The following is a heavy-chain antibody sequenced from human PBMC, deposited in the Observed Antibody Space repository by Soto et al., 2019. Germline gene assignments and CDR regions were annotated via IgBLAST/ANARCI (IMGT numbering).Heavy chain of an antibody. CDR1: GYTFTSYG. D-gene: IGHD3-9*01. V-gene: IGHV1-18*04. CDR2: ISAYNGNT. CDR3: ARELRYFDRQIDWFDP. J-gene: IGHJ5*02. Sequence: QVQLVQSGAEVKKPGASVKVSCKASGYTFTSYGISWVRQAPGQGLEWMGWISAYNGNTNYAQKLQGRVTMTTDTSTSTAYMELRSLRSDDTAVNYCARELRYFDRQIDWFDPWGQGTLVTVSS.